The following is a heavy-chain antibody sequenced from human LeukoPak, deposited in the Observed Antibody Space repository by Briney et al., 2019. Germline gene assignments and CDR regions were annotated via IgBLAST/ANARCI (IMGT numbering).Heavy chain of an antibody. D-gene: IGHD3-22*01. Sequence: PGGSLRLSCAASRSTFSTYGMSWVRQAPGKGLEWVSSISGSGGSTNYADSVKGRFTISRDNSKNTLYLQMNSLRDEDTAVYYCAKSSYYDSSGYYREYYFDFWGQGTLVTVSS. V-gene: IGHV3-23*01. CDR1: RSTFSTYG. CDR2: ISGSGGST. J-gene: IGHJ4*02. CDR3: AKSSYYDSSGYYREYYFDF.